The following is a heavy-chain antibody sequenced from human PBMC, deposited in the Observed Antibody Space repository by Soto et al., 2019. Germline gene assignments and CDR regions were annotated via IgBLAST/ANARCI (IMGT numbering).Heavy chain of an antibody. V-gene: IGHV5-51*01. CDR2: IYPGDFDI. CDR1: GYKFIDYW. Sequence: EVQLVQSGAEVKKPGESLKISCKGSGYKFIDYWIGWVRQVPGKGLEWMGIIYPGDFDIKYSPSFQGQVTISADKSITTAYLQWRSLKASDTAIYYCARSYGGEYFDSRSYYYAYWGQGTLVTVSS. CDR3: ARSYGGEYFDSRSYYYAY. J-gene: IGHJ4*02. D-gene: IGHD3-22*01.